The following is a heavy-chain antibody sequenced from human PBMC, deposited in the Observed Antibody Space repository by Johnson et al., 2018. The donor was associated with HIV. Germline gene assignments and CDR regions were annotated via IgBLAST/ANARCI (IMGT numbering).Heavy chain of an antibody. V-gene: IGHV3-66*01. CDR3: ASGDYVAAFDI. CDR1: GFTVSSNY. D-gene: IGHD4-17*01. Sequence: VQLVESGGGLVQPGGSLRLSCAASGFTVSSNYMSWVRQAPGKGLEWVSIIYSGGNTYYADSVKGRFTISRDNSKNTLYLQMNSLRAEDTAVYYCASGDYVAAFDIWGQGTIVTVSS. CDR2: IYSGGNT. J-gene: IGHJ3*02.